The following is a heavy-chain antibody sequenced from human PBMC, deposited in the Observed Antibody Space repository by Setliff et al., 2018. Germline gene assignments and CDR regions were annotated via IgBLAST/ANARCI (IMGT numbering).Heavy chain of an antibody. CDR2: IKSNIDAGTT. D-gene: IGHD2-21*02. Sequence: KPGGSLRLSCTASGFTFKNAWMSWVRQAPGKGLEWVGRIKSNIDAGTTDYAAPVKGRFTISRDDSTNMVFLQMNSLKTEDTAVYYCATGTVCVGDCYSGRLNYWGQGTLVTVS. V-gene: IGHV3-15*01. CDR1: GFTFKNAW. CDR3: ATGTVCVGDCYSGRLNY. J-gene: IGHJ4*02.